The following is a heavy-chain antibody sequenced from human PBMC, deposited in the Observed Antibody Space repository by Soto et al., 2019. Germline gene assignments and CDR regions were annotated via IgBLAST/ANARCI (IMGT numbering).Heavy chain of an antibody. Sequence: PSETLSLTCTVSGGSISSSSYYWGWIRQPPGKGLEWIGSIYYSGSTYYNPSLKSRVTISVDTSKNQFSLKLSSVTAADTAVYYCARRQYYYDSSGYYYGGDFDYWGQGTLVTVSS. CDR2: IYYSGST. D-gene: IGHD3-22*01. J-gene: IGHJ4*02. CDR3: ARRQYYYDSSGYYYGGDFDY. V-gene: IGHV4-39*01. CDR1: GGSISSSSYY.